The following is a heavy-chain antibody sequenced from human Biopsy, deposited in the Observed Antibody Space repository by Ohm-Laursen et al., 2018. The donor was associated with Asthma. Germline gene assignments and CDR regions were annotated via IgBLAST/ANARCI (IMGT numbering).Heavy chain of an antibody. CDR2: ISSSGSTT. CDR1: GLSFSDYY. D-gene: IGHD1-26*01. CDR3: ARGGTYTTDRYAY. V-gene: IGHV3-11*01. Sequence: SLRLSCTASGLSFSDYYMTWMRQAPGKGLEWVSSISSSGSTTYPAESVKGRFTISRDNAQKSLFLQMGSLRAEDTAIYYCARGGTYTTDRYAYWGQGSLVTVSS. J-gene: IGHJ4*02.